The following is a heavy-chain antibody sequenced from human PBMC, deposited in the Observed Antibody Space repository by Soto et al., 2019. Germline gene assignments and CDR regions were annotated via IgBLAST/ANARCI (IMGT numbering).Heavy chain of an antibody. CDR1: GFPFSKYW. CDR3: ARALGGADSY. D-gene: IGHD6-13*01. V-gene: IGHV3-7*04. J-gene: IGHJ4*02. CDR2: IKEDGSKK. Sequence: GGSLSLSCVVSGFPFSKYWMDSVGQAPGKGLEWVANIKEDGSKKYYVDSVKGRFTISRDSAKNSLYLQMSSLRAEDTAVYYCARALGGADSYWGQGTQVTVSS.